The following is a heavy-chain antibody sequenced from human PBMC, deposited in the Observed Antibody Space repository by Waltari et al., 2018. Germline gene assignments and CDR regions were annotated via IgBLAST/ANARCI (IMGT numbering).Heavy chain of an antibody. CDR1: GYSFTNYA. CDR3: ARKVVPAAKIVVNWFDP. V-gene: IGHV7-4-1*02. D-gene: IGHD2-2*01. CDR2: ITTNTENP. J-gene: IGHJ5*02. Sequence: QVQLVQSGSEWKKPGASVKVSCKAYGYSFTNYAINWVRQAPGQGLELMGWITTNTENPTYTQGFTRRFVFSLDTSVSTAYLQINDLKAEDTAIYYCARKVVPAAKIVVNWFDPWGQGTQVTVSS.